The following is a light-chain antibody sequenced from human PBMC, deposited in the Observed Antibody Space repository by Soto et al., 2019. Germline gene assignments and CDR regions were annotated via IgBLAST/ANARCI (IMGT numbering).Light chain of an antibody. Sequence: QLVLTQPPSVSGAPGQRVTISCTGSSSNIGAGCDVHWYQQLPGTAPKLLIFANSNRPSGVPDRFSGSKSGTSASLAITGLQAEDEADYYCQTYDSSLNGWVFGGGTKLTVL. CDR2: ANS. CDR1: SSNIGAGCD. CDR3: QTYDSSLNGWV. J-gene: IGLJ3*02. V-gene: IGLV1-40*01.